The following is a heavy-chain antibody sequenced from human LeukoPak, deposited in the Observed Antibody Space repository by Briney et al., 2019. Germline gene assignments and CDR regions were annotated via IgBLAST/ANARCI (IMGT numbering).Heavy chain of an antibody. V-gene: IGHV3-74*01. D-gene: IGHD6-6*01. CDR2: INSDGSTT. CDR3: AKAAQVAGRPNLGGHFDY. J-gene: IGHJ4*02. Sequence: QSGGSLRLSCAASGLTFSSYWMHWVRQAPGKGLVWVSRINSDGSTTTYADSVKGRFTISRDNAKNTLYLQMNSLRAEDTAVYYCAKAAQVAGRPNLGGHFDYWGQGTLVTVSS. CDR1: GLTFSSYW.